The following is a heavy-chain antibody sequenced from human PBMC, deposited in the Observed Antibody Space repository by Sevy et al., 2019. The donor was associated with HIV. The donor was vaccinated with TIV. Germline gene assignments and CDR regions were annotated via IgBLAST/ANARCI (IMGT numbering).Heavy chain of an antibody. J-gene: IGHJ2*01. D-gene: IGHD3-3*01. CDR3: ARASLDLYFDL. V-gene: IGHV5-51*01. Sequence: GESLKISCKGSGYSFTTNWIGWVRQMPGIGLEWMGIIFPGDSDTRYSPSFQGHVTISADKSIATAYLQWSSLKASDTAMYYCARASLDLYFDLWGRGTLVTVSS. CDR2: IFPGDSDT. CDR1: GYSFTTNW.